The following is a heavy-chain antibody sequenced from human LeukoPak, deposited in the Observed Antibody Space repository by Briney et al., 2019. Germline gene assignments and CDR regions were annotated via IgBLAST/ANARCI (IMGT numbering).Heavy chain of an antibody. CDR2: IKQGGSDK. J-gene: IGHJ4*02. Sequence: GGSLRLSCAASGFTLSRFWMSWVRQAPGRGLEWVANIKQGGSDKRYVDSVKGRFTVSIDNSKNFLYLEMNSLRAEDTAVYYCAGPASLYLGSEDQGFESWGQGTLVTVSS. D-gene: IGHD6-25*01. V-gene: IGHV3-7*01. CDR3: AGPASLYLGSEDQGFES. CDR1: GFTLSRFW.